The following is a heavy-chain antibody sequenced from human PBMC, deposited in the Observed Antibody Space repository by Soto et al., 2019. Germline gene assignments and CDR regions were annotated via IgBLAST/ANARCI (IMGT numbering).Heavy chain of an antibody. CDR2: ISSSSSYT. D-gene: IGHD6-19*01. CDR3: AKAPVPTSGWYPLPYFDY. CDR1: GFTFSDYY. J-gene: IGHJ4*02. Sequence: QVQLVESGGGLVKPGGSLRLSCAASGFTFSDYYMSWIRQAPGKGLEWVSYISSSSSYTNYADSVKGRFTISRDNSKNTLYLQMNSLRAEDTAVYYCAKAPVPTSGWYPLPYFDYWGQGTLVTVSS. V-gene: IGHV3-11*05.